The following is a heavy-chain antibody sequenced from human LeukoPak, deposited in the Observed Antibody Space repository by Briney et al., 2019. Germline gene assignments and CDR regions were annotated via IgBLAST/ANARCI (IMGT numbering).Heavy chain of an antibody. CDR3: ARGERAIPIYY. D-gene: IGHD3-10*01. V-gene: IGHV1-69*05. J-gene: IGHJ4*02. CDR2: IIPIVGSA. CDR1: GGSFSNYA. Sequence: SVRVSCTASGGSFSNYAISWVRQAPGQGLEWMGGIIPIVGSATYAQHFQGRVTITMDKSTTTAYMELSSLRPEDTAVFYCARGERAIPIYYWGQGTLVTVSS.